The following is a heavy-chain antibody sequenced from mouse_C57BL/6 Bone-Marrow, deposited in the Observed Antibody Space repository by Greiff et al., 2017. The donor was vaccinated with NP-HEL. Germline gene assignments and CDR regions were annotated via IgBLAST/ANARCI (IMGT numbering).Heavy chain of an antibody. CDR3: ASALLLPFAY. V-gene: IGHV1-42*01. J-gene: IGHJ3*01. CDR2: INPSTGGT. Sequence: VQLQQSGPELVKPGASVKISCKASGYSFTGYYMNWVKQSPEKSLEWIGEINPSTGGTTYNQKFKAKSTLTVDKSSSTAYMQLKSLTSEDSAVYYCASALLLPFAYWGQGTLVTVSA. CDR1: GYSFTGYY. D-gene: IGHD1-1*01.